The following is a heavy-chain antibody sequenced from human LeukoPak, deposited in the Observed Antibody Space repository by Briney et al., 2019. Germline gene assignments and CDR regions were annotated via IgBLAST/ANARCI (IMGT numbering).Heavy chain of an antibody. Sequence: PSETLSLTCAVYGGSLSGYYWSWIRQPPGKGLEWIGEINHSGSTNYNPSLKSRVTISVDTSKNQFSLKLSSVTAADTAVYYCARMGVVAAAAHLDYYGMDVWGQGTTVTVSS. CDR1: GGSLSGYY. CDR2: INHSGST. CDR3: ARMGVVAAAAHLDYYGMDV. D-gene: IGHD6-13*01. V-gene: IGHV4-34*01. J-gene: IGHJ6*02.